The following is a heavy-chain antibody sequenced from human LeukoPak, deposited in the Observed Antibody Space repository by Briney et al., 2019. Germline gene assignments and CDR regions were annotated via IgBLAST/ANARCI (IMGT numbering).Heavy chain of an antibody. Sequence: GGSLRLSCAASGFTFCDYYMSWIRQAPGKGLEWVSYISSSSSYTNYADSVKGRFTISRDNAKNSLYLQMNSLRAEDTAVYYCARDDAILTGLDGWGQGTLVTVSS. D-gene: IGHD3-9*01. CDR3: ARDDAILTGLDG. J-gene: IGHJ4*02. V-gene: IGHV3-11*06. CDR1: GFTFCDYY. CDR2: ISSSSSYT.